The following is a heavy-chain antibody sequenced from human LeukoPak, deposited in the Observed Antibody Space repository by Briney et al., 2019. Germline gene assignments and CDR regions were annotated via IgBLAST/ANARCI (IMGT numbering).Heavy chain of an antibody. Sequence: KPSETLSLTCTVSNGSISMFYWSWIRQPPGKGLEWIGYIHDSGTTSYNASLESRVTISVDTSKNQFSLKLTSVTAADTAIYYCVRHTYYGSTGYYYHWFDPWGQGTLVTVSS. CDR1: NGSISMFY. J-gene: IGHJ5*02. CDR3: VRHTYYGSTGYYYHWFDP. CDR2: IHDSGTT. V-gene: IGHV4-59*08. D-gene: IGHD3-22*01.